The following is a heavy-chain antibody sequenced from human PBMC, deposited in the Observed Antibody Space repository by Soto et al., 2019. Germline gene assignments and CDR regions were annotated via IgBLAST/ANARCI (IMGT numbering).Heavy chain of an antibody. J-gene: IGHJ2*01. V-gene: IGHV3-48*03. CDR3: ARDGRIRRPDWYFDL. Sequence: PGGSLRLSCAASGLTFSSYEMTWVRQAPGKGLEWVSYLSRSGSTIYYADSVKGRVTISRDKAKNSLYLQMNSLRAEDTAVYYCARDGRIRRPDWYFDLWGRGTLVTVSS. D-gene: IGHD2-15*01. CDR1: GLTFSSYE. CDR2: LSRSGSTI.